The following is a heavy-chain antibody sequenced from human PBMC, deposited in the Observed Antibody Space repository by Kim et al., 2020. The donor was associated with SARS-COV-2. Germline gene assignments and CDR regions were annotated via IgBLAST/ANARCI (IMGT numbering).Heavy chain of an antibody. Sequence: RFTISRDDSKNTLYLQMNSLKTEDTAVYYCTTEPPDYYGSGSYYNFFEDYWGQGTLVTVSS. CDR3: TTEPPDYYGSGSYYNFFEDY. D-gene: IGHD3-10*01. V-gene: IGHV3-15*01. J-gene: IGHJ4*02.